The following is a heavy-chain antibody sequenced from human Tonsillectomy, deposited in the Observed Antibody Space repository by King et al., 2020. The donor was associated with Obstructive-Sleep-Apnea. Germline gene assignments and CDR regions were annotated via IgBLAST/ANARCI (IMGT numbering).Heavy chain of an antibody. CDR2: MYYSGST. Sequence: LPLPESGPGLVTSSETLSLTCTVSGGSISSSTYYWGWIRQPPGKGLEWIGSMYYSGSTYSNPSLESRVTISVDTSKNHFSLRLSSVTAADTAVSYCARGITDYYDSSAYYPNWFDPWGQGTLVTVSS. V-gene: IGHV4-39*07. D-gene: IGHD3-22*01. J-gene: IGHJ5*02. CDR3: ARGITDYYDSSAYYPNWFDP. CDR1: GGSISSSTYY.